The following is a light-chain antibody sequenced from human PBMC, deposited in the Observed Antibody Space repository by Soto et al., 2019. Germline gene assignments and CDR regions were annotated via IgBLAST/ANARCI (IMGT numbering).Light chain of an antibody. Sequence: EIVLTQSPGTLSLSPGKRATLSCRASQTVTSNSLAWYQQKPGQAPRLLIYGASSRATGIPDRFSGSGSGTDFTLTIASLEPEDFAVYSCQQYDASPWTFGQGTKVEIK. CDR3: QQYDASPWT. J-gene: IGKJ1*01. CDR1: QTVTSNS. V-gene: IGKV3-20*01. CDR2: GAS.